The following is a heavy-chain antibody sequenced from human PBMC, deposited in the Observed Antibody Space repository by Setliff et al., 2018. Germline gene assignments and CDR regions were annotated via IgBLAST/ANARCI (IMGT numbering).Heavy chain of an antibody. CDR3: ARSAVAVPGQFYFDN. V-gene: IGHV3-7*03. J-gene: IGHJ4*02. CDR1: GFTFSNYW. CDR2: IKEDGSEK. Sequence: GGSLRLSCAASGFTFSNYWMSWVRQAPGKGLEWVANIKEDGSEKYYVDSVKGRFTISRDNAKNSLYLQMNSLRAEDTAVYYCARSAVAVPGQFYFDNWGQGTQVTVSS. D-gene: IGHD6-19*01.